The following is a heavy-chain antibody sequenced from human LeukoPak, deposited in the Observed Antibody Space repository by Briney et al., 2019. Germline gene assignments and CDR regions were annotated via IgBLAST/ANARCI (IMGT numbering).Heavy chain of an antibody. D-gene: IGHD2-2*01. J-gene: IGHJ6*03. CDR1: GGSISSYY. CDR2: IYTSGST. CDR3: ARVTSGYCSSTSCSNYYYYYMDV. Sequence: SSETLSLTCTVSGGSISSYYWSWIRQPAGKGLEWIGRIYTSGSTNYNPSLKSRVTMSVDTSKNQFSLKLSSVTAADTAVYYCARVTSGYCSSTSCSNYYYYYMDVWGKGTTVTVSS. V-gene: IGHV4-4*07.